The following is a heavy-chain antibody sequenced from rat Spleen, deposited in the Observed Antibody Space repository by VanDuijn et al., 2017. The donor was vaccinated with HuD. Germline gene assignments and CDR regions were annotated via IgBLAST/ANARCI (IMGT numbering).Heavy chain of an antibody. J-gene: IGHJ3*01. Sequence: EVRRVESGGGLVQPGRSLKLSCAASGFSFNNYGMAWVRRAPQKGLAWVANIRDDDNNTYYRDSVEGRFPISRDNAKSTLYLQLDSLRSEYTATYYCARPSYWFPFAYWGQGTLVTVSS. CDR2: IRDDDNNT. V-gene: IGHV5-29*01. CDR1: GFSFNNYG. CDR3: ARPSYWFPFAY. D-gene: IGHD1-12*03.